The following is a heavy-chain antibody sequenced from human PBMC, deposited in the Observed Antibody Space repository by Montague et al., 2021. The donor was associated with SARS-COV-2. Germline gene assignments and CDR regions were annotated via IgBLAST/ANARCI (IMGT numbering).Heavy chain of an antibody. Sequence: TLSLTCTVSGDSMTSGSHFWTWIRQPAGKGLEWIGHTQTSGTSNYNPSLRDRITLSIDTSRNQFSLQLRSVTAADTAIYYCARDRPESWRISPGLAGLFATVVHSASGMDVWGRGTTVIVS. V-gene: IGHV4-61*09. J-gene: IGHJ6*02. CDR1: GDSMTSGSHF. CDR2: TQTSGTS. D-gene: IGHD3-22*01. CDR3: ARDRPESWRISPGLAGLFATVVHSASGMDV.